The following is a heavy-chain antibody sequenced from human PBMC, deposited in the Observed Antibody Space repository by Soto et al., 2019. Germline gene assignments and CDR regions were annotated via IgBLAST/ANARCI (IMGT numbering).Heavy chain of an antibody. J-gene: IGHJ5*02. CDR3: ARQGVELTTIWANWFDP. Sequence: SETLSLTCTVSGVSISSDYWSWIRQPPGKGLEWIGYSYYRGSTNYNPSLKSRVSISVDRSKNQFSLKLSSVTAADTAVYFCARQGVELTTIWANWFDPWGQGTLVTVSS. V-gene: IGHV4-59*01. CDR1: GVSISSDY. D-gene: IGHD4-4*01. CDR2: SYYRGST.